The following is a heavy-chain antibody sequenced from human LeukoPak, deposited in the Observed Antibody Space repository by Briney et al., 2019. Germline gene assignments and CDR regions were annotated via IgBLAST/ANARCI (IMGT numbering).Heavy chain of an antibody. CDR2: ISSSGSTI. Sequence: GGSLRLSCAASGFAFSSYEMNWVRQAPGKGLEWVSYISSSGSTIYYADSVKGRFTISRDNAKNSLYLQMNSLRAEDTAVYYCARDSDSSGYEGPRRAFYYYYMDVWGKGTTVTVSS. D-gene: IGHD3-22*01. CDR1: GFAFSSYE. CDR3: ARDSDSSGYEGPRRAFYYYYMDV. J-gene: IGHJ6*03. V-gene: IGHV3-48*03.